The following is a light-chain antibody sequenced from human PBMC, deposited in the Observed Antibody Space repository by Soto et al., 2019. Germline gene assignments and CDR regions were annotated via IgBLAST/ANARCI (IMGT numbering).Light chain of an antibody. CDR1: QSVSSSY. CDR2: GAS. CDR3: QQYGTSPLT. J-gene: IGKJ4*01. Sequence: EIVLTQSPGTLSLSPGERATLSCRASQSVSSSYLAWYQQKPGQAPRLLIYGASGRATGIPDRFSGSGSDTDFTLTISRLEPEDFAVYYCQQYGTSPLTFGGGTKVEIK. V-gene: IGKV3-20*01.